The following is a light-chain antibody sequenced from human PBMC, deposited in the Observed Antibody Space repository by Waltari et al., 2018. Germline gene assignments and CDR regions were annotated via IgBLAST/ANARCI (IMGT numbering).Light chain of an antibody. CDR3: HQSSTSPYT. CDR1: QSIGSS. Sequence: EILLTQSPDFQSVTPKEKVTITCRASQSIGSSLHWYQQKPAQSPKLLINYASQSIAGVPSRFTGRGSGTDFTLTINGLEAEDVAVYYCHQSSTSPYTFGQGTKLDIK. CDR2: YAS. J-gene: IGKJ2*01. V-gene: IGKV6D-21*02.